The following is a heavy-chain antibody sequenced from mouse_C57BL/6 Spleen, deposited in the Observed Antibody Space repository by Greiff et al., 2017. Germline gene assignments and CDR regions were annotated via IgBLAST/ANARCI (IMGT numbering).Heavy chain of an antibody. CDR3: ANFYYGSSYGYFDV. Sequence: QVQLQQPGAELVKPGASVKLSCTASGYTFTSYWMHWVKQRPGQGLEWIGMIHPNSGSTNYNEKFKGKATLTVDKSSSTAYMQLSSLTSEDSAVYDCANFYYGSSYGYFDVWGTGTTVTVSS. J-gene: IGHJ1*03. V-gene: IGHV1-64*01. CDR1: GYTFTSYW. D-gene: IGHD1-1*01. CDR2: IHPNSGST.